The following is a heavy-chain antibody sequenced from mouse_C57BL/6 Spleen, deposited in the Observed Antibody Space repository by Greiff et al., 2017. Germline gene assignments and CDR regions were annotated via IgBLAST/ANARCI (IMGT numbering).Heavy chain of an antibody. CDR3: TRSLLTGTLAMDY. V-gene: IGHV1-15*01. J-gene: IGHJ4*01. CDR2: IDPETGGT. CDR1: GYTFTDYE. D-gene: IGHD4-1*01. Sequence: QVQLQQSGAELVRPGASVTLSCKASGYTFTDYEMNWVKQTPVHGLEWIGAIDPETGGTAYTQKFKGKAILTADKSSSTAYMELRSLTSEDSAVYYCTRSLLTGTLAMDYWGQGTSVTVSS.